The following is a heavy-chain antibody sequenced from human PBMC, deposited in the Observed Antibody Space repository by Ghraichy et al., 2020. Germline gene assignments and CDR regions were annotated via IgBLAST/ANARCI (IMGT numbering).Heavy chain of an antibody. Sequence: GGSLRLSCAASGFTFSSYAMSWVRQAPGKGLEWVSAISGSGGSTYYADSVKGRFTISRDNSKNTLYLQMNSLRAEDTAVYYCAKDRLIALYSGSYPDDAFDIWGQGTMVTVSS. J-gene: IGHJ3*02. D-gene: IGHD1-26*01. CDR1: GFTFSSYA. CDR3: AKDRLIALYSGSYPDDAFDI. V-gene: IGHV3-23*01. CDR2: ISGSGGST.